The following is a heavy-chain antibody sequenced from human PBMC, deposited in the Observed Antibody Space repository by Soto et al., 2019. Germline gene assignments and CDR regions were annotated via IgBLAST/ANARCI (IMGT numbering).Heavy chain of an antibody. D-gene: IGHD6-19*01. CDR1: GFIFRNYA. CDR3: AKLQWLEFGGDY. Sequence: EVQLLESGGGSVQPGGSLRLSCEASGFIFRNYAMSWVRQAPGKGLEWVSSISGSGVGTYYADSVQGRFTISRDNSTNTLFLQLSSLRAEDTALYYCAKLQWLEFGGDYWGQGTLVTVSS. CDR2: ISGSGVGT. J-gene: IGHJ4*02. V-gene: IGHV3-23*01.